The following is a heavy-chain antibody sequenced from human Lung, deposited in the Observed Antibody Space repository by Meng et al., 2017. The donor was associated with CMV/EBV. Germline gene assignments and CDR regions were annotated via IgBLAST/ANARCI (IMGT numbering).Heavy chain of an antibody. CDR3: ARVSGYYYYGMDV. J-gene: IGHJ6*02. D-gene: IGHD3-3*01. CDR2: IYYSGST. Sequence: SETLSLTCTVSGGSISSYYWSWIRQPPGKGLEWIGYIYYSGSTNYNPSLKSRVTISVDTSKNQFSLKLSSVTAADTAVYYCARVSGYYYYGMDVWGQGTRVTVSS. V-gene: IGHV4-59*01. CDR1: GGSISSYY.